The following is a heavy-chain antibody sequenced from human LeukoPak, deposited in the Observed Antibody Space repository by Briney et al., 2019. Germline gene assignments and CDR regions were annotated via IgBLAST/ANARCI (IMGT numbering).Heavy chain of an antibody. D-gene: IGHD3-16*01. CDR2: INTDARRT. CDR3: ARGVRTYGY. J-gene: IGHJ4*02. Sequence: GGSLRLSCAASGFTISNQWMHWVRQAPGKGLVWVSRINTDARRTDYAASVQGRFTISRDNAKNTLYLQMNSLRPDDTAVYYCARGVRTYGYWGQGILVTVSS. V-gene: IGHV3-74*01. CDR1: GFTISNQW.